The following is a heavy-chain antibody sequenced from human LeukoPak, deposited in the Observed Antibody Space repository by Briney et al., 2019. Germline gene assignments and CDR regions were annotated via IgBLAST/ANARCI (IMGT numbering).Heavy chain of an antibody. CDR3: ARGAPPITMVRGVIYYFDY. D-gene: IGHD3-10*01. CDR2: INPNGGGT. CDR1: GYTFTGYY. J-gene: IGHJ4*02. Sequence: RASVKVSCKASGYTFTGYYMHWVRQAPGQGLEWMGWINPNGGGTNYAQKFQGRVTMTRDTSISTAYMELSRLRSDDTAVYYCARGAPPITMVRGVIYYFDYWGQGTLVTVSS. V-gene: IGHV1-2*02.